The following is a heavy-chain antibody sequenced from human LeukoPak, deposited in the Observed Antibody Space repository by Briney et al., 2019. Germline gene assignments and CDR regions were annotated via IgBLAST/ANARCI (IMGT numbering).Heavy chain of an antibody. Sequence: PGGSLRLSCAAPGFTFSDYYMSWIRQAPGKGLEWVSYISSSSSYTTYADSVKGRFTISRDNAKNSLYLQMNSLRAEDTAVYYCARGLTAAAGIGYWGQGTLVTVSS. CDR3: ARGLTAAAGIGY. J-gene: IGHJ4*02. D-gene: IGHD6-13*01. V-gene: IGHV3-11*05. CDR2: ISSSSSYT. CDR1: GFTFSDYY.